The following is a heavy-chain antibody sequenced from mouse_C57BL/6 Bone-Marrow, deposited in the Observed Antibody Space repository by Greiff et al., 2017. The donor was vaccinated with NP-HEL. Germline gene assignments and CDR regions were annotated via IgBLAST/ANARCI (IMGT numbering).Heavy chain of an antibody. J-gene: IGHJ4*01. CDR2: ISSGGSYT. D-gene: IGHD2-4*01. V-gene: IGHV5-6*02. CDR3: ARPSMITTKGGYAMDY. CDR1: GFTFSSYG. Sequence: EVKLEESGGDLVKPGGSLKLSCAASGFTFSSYGMSWVRQTPDKRLEWVATISSGGSYTYYPDSVKGRFTISRDNAKNTLYLQMSSLKSEDTAMYYCARPSMITTKGGYAMDYWGQGTSVTVSS.